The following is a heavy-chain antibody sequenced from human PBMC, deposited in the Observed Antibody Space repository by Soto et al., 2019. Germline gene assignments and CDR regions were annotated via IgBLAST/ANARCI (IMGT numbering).Heavy chain of an antibody. CDR3: ARVHSDWLLSYGMDV. CDR2: ISAYNGNT. J-gene: IGHJ6*02. D-gene: IGHD3-9*01. CDR1: GYTFTSYG. Sequence: GASVKVSCKASGYTFTSYGISWVRQVPGQGLEWMGWISAYNGNTNYAQKLQGRVTMTTDTSTSTAYMELRSLRSDDTAVYYCARVHSDWLLSYGMDVWGQGTTVTVSS. V-gene: IGHV1-18*01.